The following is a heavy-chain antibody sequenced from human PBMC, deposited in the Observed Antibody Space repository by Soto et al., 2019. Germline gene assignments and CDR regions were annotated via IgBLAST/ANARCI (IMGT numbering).Heavy chain of an antibody. CDR1: GFTFSNYA. D-gene: IGHD2-21*02. Sequence: QVQVVESGGGVVQPGRSLRLSCAASGFTFSNYAMHWVRQAPGKGLEWVAVISYDGSTEYNPDSVKGRLTISRDNPKNTVYLQMNSLRPEDTAIYYCARGGGFCGGDCYKGGIDYWGQGTLVTVAS. J-gene: IGHJ4*02. CDR3: ARGGGFCGGDCYKGGIDY. CDR2: ISYDGSTE. V-gene: IGHV3-30-3*01.